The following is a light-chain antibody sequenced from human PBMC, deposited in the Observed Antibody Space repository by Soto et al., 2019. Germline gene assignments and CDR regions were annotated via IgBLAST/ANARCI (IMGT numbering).Light chain of an antibody. CDR3: QQYSDLPMT. CDR2: GAS. CDR1: QSVSSSY. J-gene: IGKJ5*01. Sequence: EIVLTQSPGTLSLSPGERATLSCRASQSVSSSYLAWYQQKPGQAPRLLIYGASSRATGIPDRFSGSGSGTDFTLTISRLEPEDFAVYFCQQYSDLPMTFDQGTRLEIK. V-gene: IGKV3-20*01.